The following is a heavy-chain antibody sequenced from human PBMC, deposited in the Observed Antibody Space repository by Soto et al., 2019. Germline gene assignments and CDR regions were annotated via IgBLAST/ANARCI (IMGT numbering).Heavy chain of an antibody. CDR1: GFTLRSYW. D-gene: IGHD3-10*01. J-gene: IGHJ4*01. CDR3: ARDSGCGSGNSVNHYLDC. CDR2: IKTDASEK. V-gene: IGHV3-7*01. Sequence: VASGGGLVQPGGSLRLSCAASGFTLRSYWMSWVRQAPGKGLEWLATIKTDASEKKYVDSVKGRFTVFRDNAKNSLYLQMDSLRAEDTAVYYCARDSGCGSGNSVNHYLDCWGRGTLVTVSS.